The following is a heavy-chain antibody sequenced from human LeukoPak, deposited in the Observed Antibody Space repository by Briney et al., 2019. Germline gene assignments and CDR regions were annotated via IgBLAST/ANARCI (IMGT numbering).Heavy chain of an antibody. CDR1: GFTFSDYD. CDR2: ISSDGSNI. Sequence: GGSLRLYCAASGFTFSDYDMNWVRQAPGKGLEWLSYISSDGSNIYYADSVRGRITISRDNAKNSLYLQMNSLRAEASAIYYCALALDYWGQGTLVTVPS. J-gene: IGHJ4*02. CDR3: ALALDY. V-gene: IGHV3-48*03. D-gene: IGHD3-3*02.